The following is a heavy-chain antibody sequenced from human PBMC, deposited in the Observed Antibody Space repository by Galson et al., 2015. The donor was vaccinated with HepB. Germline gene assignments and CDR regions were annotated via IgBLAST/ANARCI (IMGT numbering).Heavy chain of an antibody. V-gene: IGHV1-69*06. CDR3: SRIPGVPFYSSSSYYYYYGVDV. D-gene: IGHD6-6*01. CDR2: IIPIFGTA. Sequence: SVKVSCKASGGTFSSYDISWVRQAPGQGLEWMGGIIPIFGTANYAQKFQGRVTITEDKSTSTAYMELSSLRSEDTAVYYCSRIPGVPFYSSSSYYYYYGVDVWGKGTTVTVSS. J-gene: IGHJ6*04. CDR1: GGTFSSYD.